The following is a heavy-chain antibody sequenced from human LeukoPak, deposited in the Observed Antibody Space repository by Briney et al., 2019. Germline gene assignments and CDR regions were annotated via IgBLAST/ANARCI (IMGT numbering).Heavy chain of an antibody. CDR1: GYTFTSYY. CDR3: ARDFEYYGSGSYYDPPYYYYYGMDV. J-gene: IGHJ6*02. V-gene: IGHV1-46*01. D-gene: IGHD3-10*01. Sequence: ASVKVSCKASGYTFTSYYMHWVRQAPGQGLEWMGIINPSGGSTSYAQKFQGRVTTTRDTSTSTVYMELSSLRSEDTAVYYCARDFEYYGSGSYYDPPYYYYYGMDVWGQGTTVTVSS. CDR2: INPSGGST.